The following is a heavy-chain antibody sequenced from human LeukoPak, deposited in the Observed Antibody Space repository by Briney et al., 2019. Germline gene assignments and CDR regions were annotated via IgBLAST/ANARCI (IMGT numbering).Heavy chain of an antibody. D-gene: IGHD5-12*01. CDR2: IYYSGST. Sequence: SETLSLTCTVSGGSIRSHYWSWIRQPPGKGLEWIGYIYYSGSTNYNPSLKSRVTISVDTSKNQFSLKLSSVTAADTAVYYCARVSGYDSYYFDYWGQGTLVTVSS. J-gene: IGHJ4*02. CDR3: ARVSGYDSYYFDY. CDR1: GGSIRSHY. V-gene: IGHV4-59*11.